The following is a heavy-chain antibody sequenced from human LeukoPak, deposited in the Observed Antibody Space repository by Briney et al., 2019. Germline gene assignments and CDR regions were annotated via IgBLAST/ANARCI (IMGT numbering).Heavy chain of an antibody. V-gene: IGHV4-39*07. CDR3: ARGPRYSSSWYPRGSWFDP. D-gene: IGHD6-13*01. Sequence: SETLSLTCTVSGGSISSSSYYWGWIRQPPGKGLEWIGSIYYSGSTYYNPSLKSRVTISVDTSKNQFSLKLSSVTAADTAVYYCARGPRYSSSWYPRGSWFDPWGQGTLVTVSS. CDR2: IYYSGST. CDR1: GGSISSSSYY. J-gene: IGHJ5*02.